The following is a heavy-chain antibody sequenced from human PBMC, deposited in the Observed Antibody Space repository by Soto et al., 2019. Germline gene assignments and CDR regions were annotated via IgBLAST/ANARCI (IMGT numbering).Heavy chain of an antibody. V-gene: IGHV1-69*13. Sequence: SVKVSCKASGGTVSSYAISWVRQAPGQGLEWMGGIIPIFGTANYAQKFQGRVTITADESTSTAYMELSSLRSEDTAVYYCARGRNYNELTYSDYWGQGTLVTVSS. D-gene: IGHD3-10*01. CDR2: IIPIFGTA. CDR3: ARGRNYNELTYSDY. CDR1: GGTVSSYA. J-gene: IGHJ4*02.